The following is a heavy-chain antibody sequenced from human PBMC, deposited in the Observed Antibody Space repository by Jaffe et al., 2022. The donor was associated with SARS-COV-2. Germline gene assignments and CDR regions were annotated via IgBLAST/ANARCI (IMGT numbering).Heavy chain of an antibody. CDR1: GFTFDDYA. Sequence: EVQLVESGGGLVQPGRSLRLSCAASGFTFDDYAMHWVRQAPGKGLEWVSGISWNSGSIGYADSVKGRFTISRDNAKNSLYLQMNSLRAEDTALYYCAKGDSSSWYSLRFDLWGRGTLVTVSS. CDR2: ISWNSGSI. J-gene: IGHJ2*01. D-gene: IGHD6-13*01. V-gene: IGHV3-9*01. CDR3: AKGDSSSWYSLRFDL.